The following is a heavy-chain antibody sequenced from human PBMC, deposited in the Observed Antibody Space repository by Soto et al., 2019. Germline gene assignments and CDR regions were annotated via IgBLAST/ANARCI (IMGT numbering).Heavy chain of an antibody. V-gene: IGHV1-3*01. CDR1: GYTFTSYA. D-gene: IGHD2-2*01. J-gene: IGHJ4*02. CDR2: INADNGNT. CDR3: ATDSSKAYMGD. Sequence: ASVKVSCKASGYTFTSYAMHWVRQAPGQRLEWMGWINADNGNTKYSQKFQGRVTMTRDTSTSTVYMELSSLRSDDTAVYYCATDSSKAYMGDWGEGIPVTVTS.